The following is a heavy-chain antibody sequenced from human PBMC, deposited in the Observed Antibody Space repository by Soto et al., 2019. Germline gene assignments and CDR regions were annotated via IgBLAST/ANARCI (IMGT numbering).Heavy chain of an antibody. J-gene: IGHJ2*01. CDR3: AKGDSSGYYYAWYFDL. V-gene: IGHV3-23*01. CDR1: GFTFSSYA. D-gene: IGHD3-22*01. CDR2: ISGSGGST. Sequence: GSLRLSCAASGFTFSSYAMSWVRQAPGKGLEWVSAISGSGGSTYYADSVKGRFTISRDNSKNTLYLQMNSLRAEDTAVYYCAKGDSSGYYYAWYFDLWGRGTLVTVSS.